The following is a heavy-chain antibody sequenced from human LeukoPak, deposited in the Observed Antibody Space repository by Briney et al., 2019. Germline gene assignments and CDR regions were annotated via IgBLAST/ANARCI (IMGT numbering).Heavy chain of an antibody. V-gene: IGHV4-30-2*01. D-gene: IGHD3-10*01. J-gene: IGHJ4*02. CDR3: ASGGFPTDPFDY. Sequence: PSETLSLTCAVSGGSISSGGYSWSWIRQPPGKGLEWIGYIYHSGSTYYNPSLKSRVTISVDRSMNQFSLKLSSVTAADPAVYYCASGGFPTDPFDYWGQGTMVTVSS. CDR1: GGSISSGGYS. CDR2: IYHSGST.